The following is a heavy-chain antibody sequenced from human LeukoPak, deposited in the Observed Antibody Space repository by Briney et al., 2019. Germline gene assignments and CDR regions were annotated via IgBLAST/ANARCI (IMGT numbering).Heavy chain of an antibody. V-gene: IGHV4-39*07. D-gene: IGHD1-26*01. CDR1: GGSISSSNYY. Sequence: SETLSLTCTVSGGSISSSNYYWGRIRQPPGKGLEWIGSIYYSGSTYYNPSLKSRVTISVDTSKNQFSLKLSSVTAADTAVYYCARVWGDSGSYLYYYYMDVWGKGTTVTVSS. CDR2: IYYSGST. CDR3: ARVWGDSGSYLYYYYMDV. J-gene: IGHJ6*03.